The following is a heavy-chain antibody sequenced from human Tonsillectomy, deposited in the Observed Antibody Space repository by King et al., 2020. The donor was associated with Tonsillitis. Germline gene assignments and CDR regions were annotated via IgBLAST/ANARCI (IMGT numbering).Heavy chain of an antibody. V-gene: IGHV1-46*01. Sequence: QLVQSGAEVKKPGASVKVSCKASGNTFTSYYMHWVRQAPGQGLEWMGMINPSGGTTSYAQKFQGRVTMTRDTSTNTVYMELSSLRSEDTAVYYCARDRPCSSASCYGGSWFDPWGQGTLVTVCS. CDR3: ARDRPCSSASCYGGSWFDP. D-gene: IGHD2-2*01. J-gene: IGHJ5*02. CDR2: INPSGGTT. CDR1: GNTFTSYY.